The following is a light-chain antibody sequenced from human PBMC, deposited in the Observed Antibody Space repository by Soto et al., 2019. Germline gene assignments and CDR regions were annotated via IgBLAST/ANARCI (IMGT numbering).Light chain of an antibody. CDR2: GAS. Sequence: LTQSPGTLSLSPGERATLACRGSQSVSSSYLAWYQQKPGQAPRLIIYGASNRATGIPDRFSGSGSGTDFTLTISRLEPEDFAVYYCQQLGAFGQGTKVEIK. V-gene: IGKV3-20*01. CDR1: QSVSSSY. J-gene: IGKJ1*01. CDR3: QQLGA.